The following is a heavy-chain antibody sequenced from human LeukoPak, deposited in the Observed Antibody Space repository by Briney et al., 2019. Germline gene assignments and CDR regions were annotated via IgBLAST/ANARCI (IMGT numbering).Heavy chain of an antibody. Sequence: SETLSLTCAVYGGSFSGYYWSWIRQPPGKGLEWIGEINHSGSTNYNPSLKSRVTISVDTSKNQFSLKLSSVTAADTAVYYCARKKHLDYWGQGTLVTVSP. V-gene: IGHV4-34*01. J-gene: IGHJ4*02. CDR2: INHSGST. CDR3: ARKKHLDY. CDR1: GGSFSGYY.